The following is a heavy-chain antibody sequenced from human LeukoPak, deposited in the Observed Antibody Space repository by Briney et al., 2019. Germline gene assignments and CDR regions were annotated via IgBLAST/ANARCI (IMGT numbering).Heavy chain of an antibody. CDR2: ISSSSSYI. D-gene: IGHD4-23*01. V-gene: IGHV3-21*01. CDR1: GFSVSSNF. Sequence: GGSLRLSCAASGFSVSSNFMTWVRQAPGKGLEWVSSISSSSSYIYYADSVKGRFTISRDNAKNSLYLQMNSLRAEDTAVYYCARTLDYGGNLLGYWGQGTLVTVSS. J-gene: IGHJ4*02. CDR3: ARTLDYGGNLLGY.